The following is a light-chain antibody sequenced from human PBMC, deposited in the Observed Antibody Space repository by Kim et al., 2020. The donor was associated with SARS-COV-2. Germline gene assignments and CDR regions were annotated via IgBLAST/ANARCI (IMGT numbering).Light chain of an antibody. CDR1: QGVSSY. V-gene: IGKV3-11*01. CDR2: DAS. J-gene: IGKJ4*01. Sequence: LSPGERAPLACRASQGVSSYLAWYQQKPGQAPRLLIYDASNRATGIPARFSGSGSGTDFTLTISSLEPEDFAVYYCQQRSNWQLTFGGGTKVDIK. CDR3: QQRSNWQLT.